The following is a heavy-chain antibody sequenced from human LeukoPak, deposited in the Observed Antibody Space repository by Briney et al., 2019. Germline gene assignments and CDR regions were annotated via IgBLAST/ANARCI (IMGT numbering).Heavy chain of an antibody. Sequence: PGGSLRLSCAASGFTFSSYGMSWVRQAPGKGLEWVSAISGSGGSTYYADSVKGRFTISRDNSKNTLYLQMNSLRAEDTAVYYCAKEAMTTVTTAKGISDYWGQGTLVTVSS. CDR2: ISGSGGST. D-gene: IGHD4-17*01. CDR1: GFTFSSYG. J-gene: IGHJ4*02. CDR3: AKEAMTTVTTAKGISDY. V-gene: IGHV3-23*01.